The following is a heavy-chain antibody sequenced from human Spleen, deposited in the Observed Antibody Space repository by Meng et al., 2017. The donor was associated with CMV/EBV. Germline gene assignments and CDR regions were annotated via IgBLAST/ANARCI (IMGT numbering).Heavy chain of an antibody. J-gene: IGHJ4*02. Sequence: GESLKISCVASGFPFSSYAMSWVRQAPGKGLEWVSTISGNGGTTYYADSVKGRLTISRDNSKNILYVQMDSLRAEDTAVYHCAKILNYYDSSGYGSEYYFDYWGQGTLVTVSS. CDR1: GFPFSSYA. D-gene: IGHD3-22*01. V-gene: IGHV3-23*01. CDR2: ISGNGGTT. CDR3: AKILNYYDSSGYGSEYYFDY.